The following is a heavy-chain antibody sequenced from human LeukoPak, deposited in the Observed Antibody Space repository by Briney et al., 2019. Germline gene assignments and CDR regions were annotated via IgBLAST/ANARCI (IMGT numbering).Heavy chain of an antibody. V-gene: IGHV4-39*01. Sequence: SETLSLTCSVYGDSISSSSYYWAWIRQPPGEGLEWIGSIYYSGSTYYNPSLKSRVTISVDTSKNQFSLKLSSVTAADTAVYYCARAESRQSYSGTYGYWGQGTLVTVSS. CDR1: GDSISSSSYY. J-gene: IGHJ4*02. D-gene: IGHD1-26*01. CDR3: ARAESRQSYSGTYGY. CDR2: IYYSGST.